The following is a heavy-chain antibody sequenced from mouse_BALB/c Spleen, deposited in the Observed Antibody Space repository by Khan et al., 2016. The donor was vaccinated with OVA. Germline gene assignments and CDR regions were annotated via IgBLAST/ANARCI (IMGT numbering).Heavy chain of an antibody. J-gene: IGHJ3*01. V-gene: IGHV5-6*01. CDR2: VSTGGHYT. CDR1: GFTFSTYG. CDR3: GRLAYFYDNEGFAY. D-gene: IGHD1-1*01. Sequence: EVELVESGGDVVKPGGSLKLSCAASGFTFSTYGMSWVRQTPDKRLEWVATVSTGGHYTYYPDTVKGRFTISRDNAKDTLYLQMSSLKSEDTAMFYCGRLAYFYDNEGFAYWGQGTLVTVSA.